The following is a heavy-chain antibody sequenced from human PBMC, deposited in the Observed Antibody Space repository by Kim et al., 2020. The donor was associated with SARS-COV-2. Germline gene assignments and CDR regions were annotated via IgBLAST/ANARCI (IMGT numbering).Heavy chain of an antibody. J-gene: IGHJ5*02. CDR1: GFTLSNYA. V-gene: IGHV3-30*04. CDR2: LSYDGSKT. D-gene: IGHD3-10*01. CDR3: VRDGKTYIMGQGVYFPSGWFDP. Sequence: GGSLRLSCTVSGFTLSNYAFHWVRQAPGKGLEWVAVLSYDGSKTSYADSVKGRFTISRDISRNTVYLQMNYLRPEDTATYHCVRDGKTYIMGQGVYFPSGWFDPWGQGTLVTVSS.